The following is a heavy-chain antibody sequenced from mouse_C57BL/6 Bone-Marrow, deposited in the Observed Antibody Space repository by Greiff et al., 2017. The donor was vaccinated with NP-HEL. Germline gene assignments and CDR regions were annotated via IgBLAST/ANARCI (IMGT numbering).Heavy chain of an antibody. CDR3: AREGYTV. V-gene: IGHV1-82*01. J-gene: IGHJ1*03. CDR1: GYAFSSSW. CDR2: IYPGDGDT. Sequence: VKPGASVKISCKASGYAFSSSWMNWVKQRPGKGLEWIGRIYPGDGDTNYNGKFKGKATLTADKSSSTAYMQLSSLTSEDSAVYFCAREGYTVWGTGTTVTVSS.